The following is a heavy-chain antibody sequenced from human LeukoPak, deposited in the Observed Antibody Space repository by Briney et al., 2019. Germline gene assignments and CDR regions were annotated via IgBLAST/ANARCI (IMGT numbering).Heavy chain of an antibody. Sequence: ASVKVSCKASGFTFTDYFMHWVRQAPGQGLEWMGWINPNSGGTNFAQKFQGRVTMTRDTSISTAYMELSSLTSDDTAVYYCARGRFSGYGDDWGQGTLVTVSS. D-gene: IGHD5-12*01. CDR2: INPNSGGT. CDR3: ARGRFSGYGDD. V-gene: IGHV1-2*02. J-gene: IGHJ4*02. CDR1: GFTFTDYF.